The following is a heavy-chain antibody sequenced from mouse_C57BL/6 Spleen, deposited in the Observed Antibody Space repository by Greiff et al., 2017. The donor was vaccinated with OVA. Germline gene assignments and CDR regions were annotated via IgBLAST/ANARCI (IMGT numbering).Heavy chain of an antibody. CDR1: GYTFTSYW. V-gene: IGHV1-69*01. CDR3: ARSDYYGSSYWYFDV. D-gene: IGHD1-1*01. CDR2: IDPSDSYT. J-gene: IGHJ1*03. Sequence: QVHVKQPGAELVMPGASVKLSCKASGYTFTSYWMHWVKQRPGQGLEWIGEIDPSDSYTNYNQKFKGKSTLTVDKSSSTAYMQLSSLTSEDSAVYYCARSDYYGSSYWYFDVWGTGTTVTVSS.